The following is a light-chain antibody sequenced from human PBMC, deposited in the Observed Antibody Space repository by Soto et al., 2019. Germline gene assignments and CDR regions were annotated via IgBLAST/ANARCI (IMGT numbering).Light chain of an antibody. CDR1: QSVSNN. Sequence: EIVLTQSPGTLSLSPGERATLSCRASQSVSNNYLAWYQQKPGQAPRLLIYGASNRATGIPARFSGSGSGTAFTLTISSLQSEDFAVYYCQQYNNWPPITFGQGTRLEIK. V-gene: IGKV3D-15*01. CDR3: QQYNNWPPIT. CDR2: GAS. J-gene: IGKJ5*01.